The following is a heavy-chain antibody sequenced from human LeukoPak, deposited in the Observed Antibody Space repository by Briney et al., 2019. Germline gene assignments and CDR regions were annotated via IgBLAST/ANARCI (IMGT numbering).Heavy chain of an antibody. CDR1: GFTFSDYY. CDR2: ISSSGTTI. D-gene: IGHD1-26*01. CDR3: ARDYRSTFDY. J-gene: IGHJ4*02. Sequence: PGGSLRLSCAASGFTFSDYYMSWIRQAPGKGLEWVSYISSSGTTISYTDSVKGRFTISRDNAKNSLYLQMNSLRAEDTAVYYCARDYRSTFDYWSQGTLVTVSS. V-gene: IGHV3-11*01.